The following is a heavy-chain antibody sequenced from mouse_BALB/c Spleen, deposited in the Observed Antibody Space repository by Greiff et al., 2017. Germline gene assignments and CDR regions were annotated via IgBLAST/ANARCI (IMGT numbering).Heavy chain of an antibody. V-gene: IGHV3-6*02. D-gene: IGHD2-4*01. CDR1: GYSITSGYY. CDR3: ACGYDYHDPFAY. CDR2: ISYDGSN. Sequence: DVQLQESGPGLVKPSQSLSLTCSVTGYSITSGYYWNWIRQFPGNKLEWMGYISYDGSNNYNPSLKNRISITRDTSKNQFFLKLNSVTTEDTATYYCACGYDYHDPFAYWGQGTLVTVSA. J-gene: IGHJ3*01.